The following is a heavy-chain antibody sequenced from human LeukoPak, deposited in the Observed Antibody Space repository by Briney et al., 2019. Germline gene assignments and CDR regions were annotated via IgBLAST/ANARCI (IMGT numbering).Heavy chain of an antibody. V-gene: IGHV1-46*01. D-gene: IGHD3-16*01. Sequence: EASVKVSCKVSGYTYTSYYMHWVRQAPGQGLEWMGIINPSGGSTSYAQRFQGRVTMTRDTSTNTAYMELSSLRSEDTAVYYCAADLYGPVFDYWGQGTLVTVSS. J-gene: IGHJ4*02. CDR1: GYTYTSYY. CDR3: AADLYGPVFDY. CDR2: INPSGGST.